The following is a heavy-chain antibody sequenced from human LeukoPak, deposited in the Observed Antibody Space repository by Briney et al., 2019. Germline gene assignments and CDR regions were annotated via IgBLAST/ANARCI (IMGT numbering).Heavy chain of an antibody. CDR3: ATGGPLVVVAVAMRRFDC. D-gene: IGHD2-2*01. J-gene: IGHJ4*02. Sequence: ASVKVSCKASGYTFTDYYMHWVRQAPGQGLEWMGWINPNSGDTKYAQQFQGRVTMTRDTSISTAYMELSRVRSDDTAVYYCATGGPLVVVAVAMRRFDCWGQGTLVTVSS. V-gene: IGHV1-2*02. CDR1: GYTFTDYY. CDR2: INPNSGDT.